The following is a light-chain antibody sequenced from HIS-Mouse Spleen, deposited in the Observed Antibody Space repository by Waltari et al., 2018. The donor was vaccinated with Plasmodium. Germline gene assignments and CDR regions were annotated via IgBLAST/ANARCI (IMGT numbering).Light chain of an antibody. Sequence: SYELTQPPSVSVSPGQTARITCSVHALLKKYPYAYQQKSGQAPVLVIYEDSKRPSGIPERFSGSSSGTMATLTISGAQVEDEADYYCYSTDSSGNHRVFGGGTKLTVL. CDR1: ALLKKY. CDR3: YSTDSSGNHRV. CDR2: EDS. J-gene: IGLJ3*02. V-gene: IGLV3-10*01.